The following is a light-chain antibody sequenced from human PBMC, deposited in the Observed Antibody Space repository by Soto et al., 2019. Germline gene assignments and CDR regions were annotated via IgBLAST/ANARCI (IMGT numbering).Light chain of an antibody. Sequence: QSALTQPASVSGSPGQSITISCTGSSSDVGGYNYVSWYQQHPGKAPKLMIFDVSNRPSGVSNRFSGSKSGDSASLTISGLQAEDEADYYCSSYTTNNTVLFGGGTKLT. CDR1: SSDVGGYNY. V-gene: IGLV2-14*01. CDR2: DVS. J-gene: IGLJ2*01. CDR3: SSYTTNNTVL.